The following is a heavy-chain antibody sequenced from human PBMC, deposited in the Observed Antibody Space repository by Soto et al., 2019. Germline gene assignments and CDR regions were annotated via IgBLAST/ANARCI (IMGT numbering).Heavy chain of an antibody. CDR3: ARDPNYYDSSELDY. CDR2: MSYDGREK. D-gene: IGHD3-22*01. Sequence: PGGSLRLSCAASGFTFSTYTLHWVRQAPGKGLEWVALMSYDGREKYYADSVKGRFTISSDNSKNTLYLQMNSLRAEDTAVYYCARDPNYYDSSELDYWGQGTLVTVSS. J-gene: IGHJ4*02. CDR1: GFTFSTYT. V-gene: IGHV3-30-3*01.